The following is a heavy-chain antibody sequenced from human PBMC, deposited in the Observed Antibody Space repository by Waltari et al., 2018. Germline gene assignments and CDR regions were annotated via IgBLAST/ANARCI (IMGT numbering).Heavy chain of an antibody. CDR1: GFTVSSNY. V-gene: IGHV3-53*01. J-gene: IGHJ6*02. CDR3: ARDLGSSWYADYYGMDV. CDR2: IYRGVST. Sequence: EVQLVESGGGLIQPGGSLRLSCAASGFTVSSNYMSWVRQAPGQGLEGVSGIYRGVSTYHADSVKGRFTISRDNSKNTLYLQMNSLRAEDTAVYYCARDLGSSWYADYYGMDVWGQGTTVTVSS. D-gene: IGHD6-13*01.